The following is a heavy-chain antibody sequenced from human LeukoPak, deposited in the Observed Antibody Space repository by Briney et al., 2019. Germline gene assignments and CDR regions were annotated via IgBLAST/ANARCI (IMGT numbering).Heavy chain of an antibody. J-gene: IGHJ4*02. Sequence: PSETLSLTCTVSGGSISSSSYYWGWIRQPPGKGLEWIGSIYYSGSTYYNPSLKSRVTISVDTSKNQFSLKLSSVTGGDTAVYYCASWVFVGEHFDYWGQGTLVTVSS. V-gene: IGHV4-39*07. D-gene: IGHD3-16*01. CDR2: IYYSGST. CDR1: GGSISSSSYY. CDR3: ASWVFVGEHFDY.